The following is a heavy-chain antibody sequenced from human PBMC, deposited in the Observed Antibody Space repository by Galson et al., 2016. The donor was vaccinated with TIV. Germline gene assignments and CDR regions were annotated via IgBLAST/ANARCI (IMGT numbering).Heavy chain of an antibody. D-gene: IGHD2-2*03. CDR2: IKSKADGGTT. CDR1: RLTFTNAW. Sequence: SLRLSCAASRLTFTNAWMSWVRHAPGKGLEWLGRIKSKADGGTTDYAAPVKGRFTISRDDSENRLYLQMNSLKTEDTAVYYCTTDPPRPMDIVGLSGNVLVRAPGYWGQGTLVTVSS. J-gene: IGHJ4*02. CDR3: TTDPPRPMDIVGLSGNVLVRAPGY. V-gene: IGHV3-15*01.